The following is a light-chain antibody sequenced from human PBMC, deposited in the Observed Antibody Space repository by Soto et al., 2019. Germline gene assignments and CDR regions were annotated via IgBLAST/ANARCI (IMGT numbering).Light chain of an antibody. V-gene: IGKV1-5*01. CDR1: QSISSW. J-gene: IGKJ1*01. CDR3: QQYNSYSWK. CDR2: DAS. Sequence: DIQMTESPSTLSASVGDRVTITCRPSQSISSWLAWYQQKPGKAPKLLIYDASSLESGVPSRFSGSGSGTEFTLTISSLQPDDFATSNCQQYNSYSWKFGQGTKV.